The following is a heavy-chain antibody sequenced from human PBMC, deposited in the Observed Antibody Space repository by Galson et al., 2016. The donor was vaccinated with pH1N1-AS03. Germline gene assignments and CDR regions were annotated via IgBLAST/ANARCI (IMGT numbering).Heavy chain of an antibody. CDR2: IYGGGDT. D-gene: IGHD3-16*01. CDR1: GFTINNNY. J-gene: IGHJ4*02. CDR3: AREPWGSTQGEY. Sequence: LSCAASGFTINNNYMSWVRQAPGKGLEWVSVIYGGGDTFYADSVKGRFTISRDNSKNTVYLKMNSLRVEDTAVYYCAREPWGSTQGEYWGQGTLVTVSS. V-gene: IGHV3-53*01.